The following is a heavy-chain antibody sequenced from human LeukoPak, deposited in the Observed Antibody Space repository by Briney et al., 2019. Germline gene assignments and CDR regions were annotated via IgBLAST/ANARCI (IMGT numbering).Heavy chain of an antibody. D-gene: IGHD3-3*01. CDR1: GFTFSNYW. Sequence: GGSLRLSRVASGFTFSNYWMSWVRRAPGKGLEWVANIKQDGSETYYVDSVRGRFTISRDNAKKSLYLQMNSLRAEDTAVYYRARDFWGAYRVDYFDYWGQGTLVTVSS. V-gene: IGHV3-7*01. CDR3: ARDFWGAYRVDYFDY. J-gene: IGHJ4*02. CDR2: IKQDGSET.